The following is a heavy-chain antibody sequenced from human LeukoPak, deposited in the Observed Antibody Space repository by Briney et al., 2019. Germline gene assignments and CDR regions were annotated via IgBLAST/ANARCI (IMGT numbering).Heavy chain of an antibody. D-gene: IGHD1-26*01. V-gene: IGHV1-69*04. J-gene: IGHJ4*02. Sequence: GASVKVSCKASGGTFCSYAISWVRQDPGQGLEWMGRIIPILGIANYAQKFQGRVTITADKSTSTAYMELSSLRSEDTAVYYCASPTGYSGSYWGYWGQGTLVTVSS. CDR2: IIPILGIA. CDR1: GGTFCSYA. CDR3: ASPTGYSGSYWGY.